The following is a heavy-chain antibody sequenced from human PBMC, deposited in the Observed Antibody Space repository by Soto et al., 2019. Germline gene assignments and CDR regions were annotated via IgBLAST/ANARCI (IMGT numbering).Heavy chain of an antibody. J-gene: IGHJ4*02. Sequence: QLQLQESGSGLVKPSQTLSLTCAVSGGSISSGGYSWSWIRQPPGKGLEWIGYISHTGSTYYNPSLKSRVTISVDRSKKQFSLKLSSVTAADPAVYYCDRGGGFLGYWGQGTLVTVSS. CDR1: GGSISSGGYS. CDR3: DRGGGFLGY. CDR2: ISHTGST. V-gene: IGHV4-30-2*01. D-gene: IGHD3-10*01.